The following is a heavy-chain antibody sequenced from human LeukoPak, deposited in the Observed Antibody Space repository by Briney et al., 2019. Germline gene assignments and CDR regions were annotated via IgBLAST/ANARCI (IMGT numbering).Heavy chain of an antibody. Sequence: ASVKVSCKASGGTFTSYAISWVRQAPGQGLEWMGGIIPIFGTANYAQKFQGRVTITADESTSTAYMELSNLRSEDTAVYYCARASGDYGDYSYFDYWGQGTLVTVSS. CDR3: ARASGDYGDYSYFDY. V-gene: IGHV1-69*13. CDR2: IIPIFGTA. D-gene: IGHD4-17*01. J-gene: IGHJ4*02. CDR1: GGTFTSYA.